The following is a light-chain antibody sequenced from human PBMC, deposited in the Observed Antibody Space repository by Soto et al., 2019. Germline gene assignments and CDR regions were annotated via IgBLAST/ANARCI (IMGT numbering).Light chain of an antibody. CDR2: RNN. CDR3: AAWDDSLSGVV. CDR1: SSNIGSNY. Sequence: QSALTQPPSASGTPGQRVTISCSGSSSNIGSNYVYWYQQLPGTAPKLLIYRNNQRPSGVPDRFSGSKSGTSASLALSGLRSEDEANYYCAAWDDSLSGVVFGGGTKLTVL. J-gene: IGLJ3*02. V-gene: IGLV1-47*01.